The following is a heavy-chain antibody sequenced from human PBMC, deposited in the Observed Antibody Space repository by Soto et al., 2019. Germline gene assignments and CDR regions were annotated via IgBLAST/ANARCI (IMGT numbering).Heavy chain of an antibody. J-gene: IGHJ5*02. D-gene: IGHD3-10*01. CDR2: IYYSGST. CDR3: ASHTQGLLWFGELNWFDP. CDR1: GGSISSSSYY. Sequence: PSETLSLTYTVSGGSISSSSYYWGWIRQPPGKGLKWIGSIYYSGSTYYNQSLKSRVTISVDTSKKQFSLKLSSVTAADTAVYYCASHTQGLLWFGELNWFDPWGQGTLVTGSS. V-gene: IGHV4-39*01.